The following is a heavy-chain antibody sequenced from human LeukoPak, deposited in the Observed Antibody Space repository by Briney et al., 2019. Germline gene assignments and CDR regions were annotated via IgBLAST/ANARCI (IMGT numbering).Heavy chain of an antibody. CDR1: GFTFSSYA. Sequence: PGGSLRLSCAASGFTFSSYAMHWVRQAPGKGLEYVSGISSNGGSTHYADSVKGRFTISRDNSKNTLYLKMSSLRAEDTAVYYCARGQSRYFDWYLGFFDYWGQGTLVTVSS. CDR3: ARGQSRYFDWYLGFFDY. D-gene: IGHD3-9*01. CDR2: ISSNGGST. J-gene: IGHJ4*02. V-gene: IGHV3-64D*06.